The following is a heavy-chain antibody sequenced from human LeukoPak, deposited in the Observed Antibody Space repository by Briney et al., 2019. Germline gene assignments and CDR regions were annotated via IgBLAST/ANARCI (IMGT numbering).Heavy chain of an antibody. CDR1: GGSISSSSYY. Sequence: SETLSLTCTVSGGSISSSSYYWGWIRQPPGKGLEWIGSIYYSGSTYYNPSLKSRVTISVDTSKNQFSLKLSSVTAADTAVYYCAREAPSYDFWSGYLWIFDYWGQGTLVTVSS. CDR2: IYYSGST. CDR3: AREAPSYDFWSGYLWIFDY. D-gene: IGHD3-3*01. V-gene: IGHV4-39*07. J-gene: IGHJ4*02.